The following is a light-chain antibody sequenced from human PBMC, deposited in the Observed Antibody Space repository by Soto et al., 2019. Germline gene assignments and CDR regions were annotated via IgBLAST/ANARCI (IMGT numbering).Light chain of an antibody. CDR3: QQYDDPFT. J-gene: IGKJ4*01. V-gene: IGKV1-33*01. CDR1: RDIADS. Sequence: DTQMTQSPSSLSASVGDTVTITCQASRDIADSLNWYQQRAGQAPKLLIYDASNLQSGVPARFSGSGTGTSFILTINSLPPEDFATYYCQQYDDPFTFGGGTKVEIK. CDR2: DAS.